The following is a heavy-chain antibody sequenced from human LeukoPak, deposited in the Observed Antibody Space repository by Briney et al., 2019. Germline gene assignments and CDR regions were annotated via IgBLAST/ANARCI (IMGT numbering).Heavy chain of an antibody. V-gene: IGHV4-34*01. D-gene: IGHD5-12*01. J-gene: IGHJ4*02. CDR1: GGSLSGYS. CDR3: ARGLSRLPSGGY. Sequence: SETLSLTCVVYGGSLSGYSWSWIRQPPGKGLQWIGEINHSGSTNYNTSLKSRVTISIDTPKNQFSLKLSSVTAADTAVYYCARGLSRLPSGGYWGQGTLVTASS. CDR2: INHSGST.